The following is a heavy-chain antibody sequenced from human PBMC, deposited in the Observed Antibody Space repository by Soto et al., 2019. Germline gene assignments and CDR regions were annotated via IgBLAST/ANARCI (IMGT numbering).Heavy chain of an antibody. CDR1: GGSISSGGYY. V-gene: IGHV4-31*03. J-gene: IGHJ6*02. CDR3: ARDLIGHGPTVVTWGYGMDV. Sequence: KTSETLSLTCTVSGGSISSGGYYWSWIRQHPGKGLEWIGYIYYSGSTYHNPSLKSRVTISVDTSKNQFSLKLSSVTAADTAVYYCARDLIGHGPTVVTWGYGMDVWGQGTTVTVSS. CDR2: IYYSGST. D-gene: IGHD4-17*01.